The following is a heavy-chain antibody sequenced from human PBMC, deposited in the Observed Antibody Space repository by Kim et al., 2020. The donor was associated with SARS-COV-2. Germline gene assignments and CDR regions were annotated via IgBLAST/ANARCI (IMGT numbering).Heavy chain of an antibody. Sequence: YYPGAVEGRFTISRENAKNSLYLQMNSLRAGDTAVYYCARGFLTTTCMDVWGQGTTVTVSS. D-gene: IGHD4-17*01. J-gene: IGHJ6*02. CDR3: ARGFLTTTCMDV. V-gene: IGHV3-13*01.